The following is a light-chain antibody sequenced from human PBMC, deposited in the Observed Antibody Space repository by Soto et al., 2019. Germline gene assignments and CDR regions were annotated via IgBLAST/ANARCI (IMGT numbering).Light chain of an antibody. CDR1: QSVSSC. Sequence: EIVWTQSPATLSLSPGERATLSCRASQSVSSCLAWYQQKPGQAPRLLMYETSTRATGIPDRFSGSGSGTDFTLTISSLEPEDFAVYYCQQRSNWPPITFGQGTRLEIK. J-gene: IGKJ5*01. V-gene: IGKV3-11*01. CDR3: QQRSNWPPIT. CDR2: ETS.